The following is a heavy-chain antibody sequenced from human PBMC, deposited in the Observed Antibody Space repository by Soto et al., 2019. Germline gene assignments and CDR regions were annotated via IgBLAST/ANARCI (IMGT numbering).Heavy chain of an antibody. D-gene: IGHD5-18*01. J-gene: IGHJ4*02. CDR1: GCSISSYY. Sequence: PSETLSLTCTVSGCSISSYYWSWIRQPPGKGLEWIGYIYYSGSTNYNPSLKSRVTISVDTSKNQFSLKLSSVTAADTAVYYFARGRIQLWYPFDYWGQGTLVIVAS. V-gene: IGHV4-59*01. CDR3: ARGRIQLWYPFDY. CDR2: IYYSGST.